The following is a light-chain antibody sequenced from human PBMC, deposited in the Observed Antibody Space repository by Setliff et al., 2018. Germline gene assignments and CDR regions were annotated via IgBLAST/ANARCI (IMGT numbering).Light chain of an antibody. Sequence: SYELTQPPSVSVSPGQTATITCSGDTLPKNYASWYQQKPGQAPVVLIYKDTERPSGIPERFSGSSSGTTVTLTISGVQAEDESDYYCQSAVTSGTEVFGSGTKVTVL. CDR3: QSAVTSGTEV. CDR2: KDT. CDR1: TLPKNY. J-gene: IGLJ1*01. V-gene: IGLV3-25*03.